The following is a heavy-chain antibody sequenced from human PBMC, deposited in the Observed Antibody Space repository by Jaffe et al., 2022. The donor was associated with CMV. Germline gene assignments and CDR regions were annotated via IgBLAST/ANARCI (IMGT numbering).Heavy chain of an antibody. CDR2: IYYNGST. Sequence: QVQLQESGPGLVKPSETLSLICTVSGGSVSSGSYYWNWIRQPPGTGLEWIGHIYYNGSTNYNPSLKSRVTISADTSKNQFSLKLSSVTTADTAVYYCARDGVAGLAYFQHWGQGTLVTVSS. CDR1: GGSVSSGSYY. V-gene: IGHV4-61*01. J-gene: IGHJ1*01. D-gene: IGHD2-15*01. CDR3: ARDGVAGLAYFQH.